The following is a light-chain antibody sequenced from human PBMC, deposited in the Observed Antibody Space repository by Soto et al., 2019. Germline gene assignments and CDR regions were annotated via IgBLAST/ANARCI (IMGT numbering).Light chain of an antibody. CDR1: SIGSKS. CDR2: RDS. J-gene: IGLJ2*01. Sequence: SYELTQPLSVSVALGQTARITCGGNSIGSKSVQWYQQKTGQAPVLVMYRDSNRPSGSPERFSSSNSGNTATLTISRAQAGDEADYYCQVWDSSTDVVFGGGTKVTVL. V-gene: IGLV3-9*01. CDR3: QVWDSSTDVV.